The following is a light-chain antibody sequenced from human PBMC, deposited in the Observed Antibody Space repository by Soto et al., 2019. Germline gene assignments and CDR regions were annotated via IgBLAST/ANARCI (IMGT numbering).Light chain of an antibody. J-gene: IGLJ1*01. V-gene: IGLV1-40*01. CDR2: GNS. Sequence: QSVLTQPPSVSGAPGQRVTISCTGSSSNIGAGYDVHWYQQLPGTAPKLLIHGNSNRPSGVPDRFSGSKSGTSASLAITGLQAEDEADYYCQSYDSSLSEGVFGTGTKLTVL. CDR1: SSNIGAGYD. CDR3: QSYDSSLSEGV.